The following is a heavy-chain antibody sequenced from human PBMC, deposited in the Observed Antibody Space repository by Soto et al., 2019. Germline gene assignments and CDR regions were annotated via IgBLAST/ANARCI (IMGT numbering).Heavy chain of an antibody. V-gene: IGHV1-46*01. CDR3: ARGGHVVVVTAALDY. D-gene: IGHD2-21*02. J-gene: IGHJ4*02. CDR1: GDTFTDYY. Sequence: QVQLMPSGAEVRKPGASVKVSCKASGDTFTDYYIHWVRQAPGQGLEWMGTVNPSGGHTTYAQHFLGRVTMTRDTSTSTLYMELTSLTSDDTAIYYCARGGHVVVVTAALDYWVQGTLVTVSS. CDR2: VNPSGGHT.